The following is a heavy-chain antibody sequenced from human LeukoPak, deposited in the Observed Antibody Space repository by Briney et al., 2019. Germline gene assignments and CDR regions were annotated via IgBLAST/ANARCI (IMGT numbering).Heavy chain of an antibody. D-gene: IGHD5-12*01. CDR2: INHSGST. Sequence: PSETLSLTCAVYGGSFSGYYWSWIRQPPGKGQEWIGEINHSGSTNYNPSLKSRVTISVDTSKNQFSLKLSSVTAADTAVYYCARGIQWLRRGGFDYWGQGTLVTVSS. CDR1: GGSFSGYY. J-gene: IGHJ4*02. V-gene: IGHV4-34*01. CDR3: ARGIQWLRRGGFDY.